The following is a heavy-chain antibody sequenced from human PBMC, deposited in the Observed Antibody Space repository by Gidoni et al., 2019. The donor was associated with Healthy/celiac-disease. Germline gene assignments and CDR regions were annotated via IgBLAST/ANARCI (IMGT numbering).Heavy chain of an antibody. CDR3: AGGRGWVMNS. J-gene: IGHJ4*02. CDR1: GFTFSGYW. V-gene: IGHV3-7*03. Sequence: EVQLVASGGGLVQPGGSLRLSCAASGFTFSGYWMNWVRQAPGKGLEWVAIIKQEGTQKHYVDSVKGRFTISRDNTNNLLYVQMNNLRAEDTAVDYCAGGRGWVMNSWGRGTLVTVSS. D-gene: IGHD6-19*01. CDR2: IKQEGTQK.